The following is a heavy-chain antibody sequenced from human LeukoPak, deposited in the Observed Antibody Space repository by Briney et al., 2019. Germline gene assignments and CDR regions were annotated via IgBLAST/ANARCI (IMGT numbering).Heavy chain of an antibody. D-gene: IGHD3-10*01. Sequence: PSETLSLTCTVSGGSISSYYWSWIRQPPGKGLEWIGYIYYSGSTNYNPSLKSRVTISVDTSKNQFSLKLSSVTAADTAVYYCARHGFGGRWFDPWGQGTLVTVSS. CDR2: IYYSGST. CDR1: GGSISSYY. V-gene: IGHV4-59*01. J-gene: IGHJ5*02. CDR3: ARHGFGGRWFDP.